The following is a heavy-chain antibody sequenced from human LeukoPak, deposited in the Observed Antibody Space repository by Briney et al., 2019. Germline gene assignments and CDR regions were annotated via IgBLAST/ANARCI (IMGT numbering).Heavy chain of an antibody. CDR2: ISYSGST. J-gene: IGHJ6*03. Sequence: PSETLSLTCTVSGGSISTYYWSWIRQPPGKGLEWIGYISYSGSTNYNPSLKSRVTISVDTSKNQFSLKLSSVTAAETAVYYCARQTRYPLYYMDVWGKGTTVTISS. CDR3: ARQTRYPLYYMDV. D-gene: IGHD1-14*01. CDR1: GGSISTYY. V-gene: IGHV4-59*01.